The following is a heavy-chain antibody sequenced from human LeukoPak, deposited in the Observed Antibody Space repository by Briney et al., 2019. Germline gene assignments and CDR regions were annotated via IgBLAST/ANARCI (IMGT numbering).Heavy chain of an antibody. CDR3: ARIGLFSNGRFYFDY. CDR2: IKQDGSEK. CDR1: GFTFSSYW. Sequence: QSGGSLRLSCAASGFTFSSYWMSWFRQAPGEELEWVANIKQDGSEKNYVDSVKGRFAISRDNAKNSPYLQMNSLRAEDTAVYSCARIGLFSNGRFYFDYWGQGVLVTVSS. V-gene: IGHV3-7*01. D-gene: IGHD3-22*01. J-gene: IGHJ4*02.